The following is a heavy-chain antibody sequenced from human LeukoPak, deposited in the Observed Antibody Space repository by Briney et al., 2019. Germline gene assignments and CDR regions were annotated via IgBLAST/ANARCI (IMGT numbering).Heavy chain of an antibody. CDR1: GFTFSTYT. J-gene: IGHJ3*02. Sequence: GGSLGLSCAASGFTFSTYTLNWVRQAPGKGLEWVSCISSSSSSIYYADSVKGRFTISRDNAKNSVYLQMNSLRAEDTAVYYCAREAGEAFDIWGQGTMVTVPS. CDR2: ISSSSSSI. V-gene: IGHV3-21*01. CDR3: AREAGEAFDI. D-gene: IGHD3-10*01.